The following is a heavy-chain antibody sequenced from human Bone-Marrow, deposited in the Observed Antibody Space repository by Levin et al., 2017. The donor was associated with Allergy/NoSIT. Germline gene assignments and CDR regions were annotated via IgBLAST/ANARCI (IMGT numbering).Heavy chain of an antibody. V-gene: IGHV3-21*01. Sequence: GGSLRLSCAASGFTFSSYSMNWVRQAPGKGLEWVSSISSSSSYIYYADSVKGRFTISRDNAKNSLYLQMNSLRAEDTAVYYCARSIAVAGVAIGYWGQGTLVTVSS. D-gene: IGHD6-19*01. CDR1: GFTFSSYS. CDR2: ISSSSSYI. CDR3: ARSIAVAGVAIGY. J-gene: IGHJ4*02.